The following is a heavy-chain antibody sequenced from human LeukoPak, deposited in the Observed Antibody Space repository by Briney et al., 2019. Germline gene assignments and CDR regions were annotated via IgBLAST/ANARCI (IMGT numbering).Heavy chain of an antibody. CDR2: ISGSGGST. D-gene: IGHD4-11*01. V-gene: IGHV3-23*01. Sequence: PGASLRLSCAASGFTFSSYAMSWVRQAPGKGLEWVSAISGSGGSTYYADSVKGRFTISRDNSKNTLYLQMNSLRAEDTAVYYCAKQSGENSNYDYWGQGTLGTVSS. J-gene: IGHJ4*02. CDR3: AKQSGENSNYDY. CDR1: GFTFSSYA.